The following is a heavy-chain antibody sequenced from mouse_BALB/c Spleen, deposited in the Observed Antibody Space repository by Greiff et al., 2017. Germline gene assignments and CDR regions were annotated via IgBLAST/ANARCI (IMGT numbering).Heavy chain of an antibody. CDR1: GYTFTSYW. D-gene: IGHD3-3*01. J-gene: IGHJ2*01. CDR2: IYPGDGDT. V-gene: IGHV1-87*01. Sequence: VQLHQSGAELARPGASVKLSCKASGYTFTSYWMQWVNQRPGQGLEWIGAIYPGDGDTRYTQKFKGKATLTADKSSSTSYMQLSSLASEDSAVYYCARREGPRYFDYWGQGTTLTVSS. CDR3: ARREGPRYFDY.